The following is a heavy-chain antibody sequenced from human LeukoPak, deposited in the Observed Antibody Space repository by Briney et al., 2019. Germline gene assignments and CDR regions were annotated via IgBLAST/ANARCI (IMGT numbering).Heavy chain of an antibody. J-gene: IGHJ4*02. D-gene: IGHD3-22*01. CDR3: ARGGGNYYDSSGYGSGSILLFDH. CDR2: ISSSGSTI. V-gene: IGHV3-11*04. Sequence: GGSLRLSCAASGFTFSDYYMSWIRQAPGKGLEWVSYISSSGSTIYYADSVKGRFTISRDNAKNSLYLQMNSLRAEDTAVYYCARGGGNYYDSSGYGSGSILLFDHWGQGTLVTVSS. CDR1: GFTFSDYY.